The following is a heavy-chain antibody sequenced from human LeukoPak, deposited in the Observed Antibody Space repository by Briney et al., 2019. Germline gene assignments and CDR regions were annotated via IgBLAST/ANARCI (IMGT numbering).Heavy chain of an antibody. Sequence: ASVKVSCKASGYTFTSYYMHWVRQAPGQGLEWMGIINPSGGSTSYAQKFQGRVTMTRDTSTSTVYMELSSLRSEDTAVYYCARGTIGITIFGVVNPFDYWGQGTLVTVSS. J-gene: IGHJ4*02. CDR2: INPSGGST. D-gene: IGHD3-3*01. V-gene: IGHV1-46*01. CDR1: GYTFTSYY. CDR3: ARGTIGITIFGVVNPFDY.